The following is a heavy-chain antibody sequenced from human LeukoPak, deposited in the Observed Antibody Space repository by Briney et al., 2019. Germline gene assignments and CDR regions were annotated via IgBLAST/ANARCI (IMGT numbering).Heavy chain of an antibody. D-gene: IGHD3-10*01. CDR3: ARGVRAMVRGVHYFDY. CDR1: GGSISSSSYY. J-gene: IGHJ4*02. V-gene: IGHV4-39*07. Sequence: SETPSLTCTVSGGSISSSSYYWGWIRQPPGKGLEWIGSIYYSGSTYYNPSLKSRVTISVDTSKNQFSLKLSSVTAADTAVYYCARGVRAMVRGVHYFDYWGQGTLVTVSS. CDR2: IYYSGST.